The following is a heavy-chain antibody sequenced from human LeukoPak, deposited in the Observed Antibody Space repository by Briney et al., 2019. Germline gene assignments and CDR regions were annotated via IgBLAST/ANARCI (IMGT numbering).Heavy chain of an antibody. CDR1: GGSFRGYY. J-gene: IGHJ5*02. D-gene: IGHD3-9*01. Sequence: KTSETLSLTCAVYGGSFRGYYWSWFRQPARKELEWIGRIYTSGSTNYNPSLKSRVTISVDTSKSQFSLKLSSVTAADTAVNYCARDSRYYDILTGYYKYWFDPFGQGHVVTVSS. V-gene: IGHV4-4*07. CDR2: IYTSGST. CDR3: ARDSRYYDILTGYYKYWFDP.